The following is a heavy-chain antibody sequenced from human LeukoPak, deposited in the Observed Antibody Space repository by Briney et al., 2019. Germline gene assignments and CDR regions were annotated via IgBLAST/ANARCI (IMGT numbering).Heavy chain of an antibody. CDR3: ASGYSYGWNWFDP. CDR2: MNPNSGNT. V-gene: IGHV1-8*01. D-gene: IGHD5-18*01. J-gene: IGHJ5*02. Sequence: ASVKVSCKASGYTFTSYDINWVRQATGQGLEWVGWMNPNSGNTGYAQKFQGRVTMTRNTSISTAYMELSSLRSEDTAVYYCASGYSYGWNWFDPWGQGTLVTVSS. CDR1: GYTFTSYD.